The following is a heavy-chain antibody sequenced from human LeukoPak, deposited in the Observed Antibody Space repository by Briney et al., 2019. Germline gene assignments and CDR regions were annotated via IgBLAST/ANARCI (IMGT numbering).Heavy chain of an antibody. J-gene: IGHJ3*02. CDR2: TSYSGST. V-gene: IGHV4-59*01. CDR1: GDSINNYY. Sequence: SETLSLTCTVSGDSINNYYLNWIRQPPGKGLEWIGHTSYSGSTNYNPSLKSRVTISLDTSKNQFSLKLNSVAAADTALYYCARELGGLYTFEIWGQGTLVTVSS. D-gene: IGHD7-27*01. CDR3: ARELGGLYTFEI.